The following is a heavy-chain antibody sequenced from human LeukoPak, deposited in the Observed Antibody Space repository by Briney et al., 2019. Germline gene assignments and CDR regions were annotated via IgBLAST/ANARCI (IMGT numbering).Heavy chain of an antibody. CDR2: IFHSGST. CDR3: ARHLSMYNWND. CDR1: GGSISSNSYY. D-gene: IGHD1-20*01. J-gene: IGHJ4*02. V-gene: IGHV4-39*01. Sequence: PSETLSLTCTVSGGSISSNSYYWCCIRQPPGKGLEWIGSIFHSGSTYYNPSLKSRVTISVDTSKNQFSMKLSSVTAADTAVYYCARHLSMYNWNDLGQGTLVTVSS.